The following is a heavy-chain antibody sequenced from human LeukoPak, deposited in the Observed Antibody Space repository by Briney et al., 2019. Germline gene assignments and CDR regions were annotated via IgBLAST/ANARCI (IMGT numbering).Heavy chain of an antibody. CDR1: GGTFSSYA. CDR2: IIPILGIA. D-gene: IGHD1-26*01. V-gene: IGHV1-69*04. CDR3: ARSLSGSYSRAGFFDY. Sequence: SVKVSCKASGGTFSSYAISWVRQAPGQGLEWMGRIIPILGIANYAQKFQGRVTITADKSTSTAYMELSSLRSEDTAVYYCARSLSGSYSRAGFFDYWGQGTLVTVSS. J-gene: IGHJ4*02.